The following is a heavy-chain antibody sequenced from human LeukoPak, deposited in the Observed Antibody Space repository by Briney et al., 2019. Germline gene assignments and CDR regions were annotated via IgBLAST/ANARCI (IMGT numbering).Heavy chain of an antibody. CDR3: AKDILSIIEAYYSDY. Sequence: GGSLRLSCAASGFTFDDYAMHWVRQAPGKGLEWVSGISWNSGSIGYADSVKGRFTISRDNAKNSLYLQMNSLRAEDTALYYCAKDILSIIEAYYSDYWGQGTLVTVSS. CDR1: GFTFDDYA. CDR2: ISWNSGSI. J-gene: IGHJ4*02. V-gene: IGHV3-9*01. D-gene: IGHD3-16*01.